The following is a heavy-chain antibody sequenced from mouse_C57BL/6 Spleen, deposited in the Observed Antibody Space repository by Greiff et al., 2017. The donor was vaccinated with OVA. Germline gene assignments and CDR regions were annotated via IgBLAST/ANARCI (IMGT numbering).Heavy chain of an antibody. CDR2: LHPNCGGT. Sequence: QVQLQQPGPELVKPAPSVKLSCTASGYTFTSYWMHWVRQRPGRGLGWIGMLHPNCGGTKYNEKFKSKATLTVDKPSSTAYMQLSTLTYDDAAVDYGASYYPCFAYWGQGTLLTVSA. D-gene: IGHD2-10*01. V-gene: IGHV1-72*01. CDR1: GYTFTSYW. J-gene: IGHJ3*01. CDR3: ASYYPCFAY.